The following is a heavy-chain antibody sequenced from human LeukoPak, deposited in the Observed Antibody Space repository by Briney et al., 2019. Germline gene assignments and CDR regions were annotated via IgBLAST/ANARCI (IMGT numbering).Heavy chain of an antibody. CDR3: ARGLRRVAVAGGWFDP. J-gene: IGHJ5*02. Sequence: SETLSLTCAVYGGSFSGYYWSWIRQPPGKGLEWNGEINHSGSTNYNPSLKSRVTISVDTSKNQFSLKLSSVTAADTAVYYCARGLRRVAVAGGWFDPWGQGTLVTVSS. V-gene: IGHV4-34*01. D-gene: IGHD6-19*01. CDR2: INHSGST. CDR1: GGSFSGYY.